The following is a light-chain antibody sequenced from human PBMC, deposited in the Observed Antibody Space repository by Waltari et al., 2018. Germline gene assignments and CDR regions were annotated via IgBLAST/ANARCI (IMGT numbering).Light chain of an antibody. V-gene: IGLV1-47*01. CDR1: SSSVGSNF. J-gene: IGLJ1*01. CDR2: RSD. CDR3: AAWDDSLSAYV. Sequence: QSVLTQPPSASGTPGQEVTISCSGTSSSVGSNFVFWYQQLPGAAPKLLIFRSDRRPAGVPYRMSGSKSGTSASLVITGLRSEDEADYYCAAWDDSLSAYVFGTGTKVTVL.